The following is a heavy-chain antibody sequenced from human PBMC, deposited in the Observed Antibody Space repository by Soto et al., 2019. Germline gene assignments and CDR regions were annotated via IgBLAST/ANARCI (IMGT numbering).Heavy chain of an antibody. J-gene: IGHJ6*02. Sequence: QVQLVESGGGVVEPGRSLILSCAVSGFTFSNYGMLWVRQPPGKRLEWVAGISYDGSKEYYGDSVKDRFTISRDNSKNRLYMEMQRPRAADTAVYFCANSRDGYNFYYYSGMDVWGQGTPVTVSS. D-gene: IGHD5-12*01. CDR3: ANSRDGYNFYYYSGMDV. V-gene: IGHV3-30*18. CDR2: ISYDGSKE. CDR1: GFTFSNYG.